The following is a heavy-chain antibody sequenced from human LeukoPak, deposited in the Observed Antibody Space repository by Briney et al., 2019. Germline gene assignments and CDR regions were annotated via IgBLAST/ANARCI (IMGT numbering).Heavy chain of an antibody. CDR2: ISSSSSYI. Sequence: PGGSLRLSCAASGFTFSSYSMNWVRQAPGKGLEWVPSISSSSSYIYYADSVKGRFTISRDNAKNTLSLQMNSLRAEDTAVYYCVGGYKYYFDYWGQGTLVTVSS. D-gene: IGHD5-24*01. CDR3: VGGYKYYFDY. CDR1: GFTFSSYS. V-gene: IGHV3-21*01. J-gene: IGHJ4*02.